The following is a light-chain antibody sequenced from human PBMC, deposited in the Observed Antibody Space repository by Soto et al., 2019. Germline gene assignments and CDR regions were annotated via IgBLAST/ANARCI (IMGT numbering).Light chain of an antibody. J-gene: IGKJ1*01. V-gene: IGKV1-17*01. Sequence: DIQMTQAPSSLSASVGDRVTITCRASQSISSYLNWYQQKPGKAPKRLIYAASSLQSGVPSRFSGGGSGTGFTLTISSLQPEDFATYYCLQHNSYSRTFGQGTKADIK. CDR3: LQHNSYSRT. CDR2: AAS. CDR1: QSISSY.